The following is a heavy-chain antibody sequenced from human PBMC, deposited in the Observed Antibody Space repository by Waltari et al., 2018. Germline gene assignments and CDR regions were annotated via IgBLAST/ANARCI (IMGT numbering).Heavy chain of an antibody. V-gene: IGHV3-30*02. CDR2: IRYDGSNK. CDR3: AKDRIAAAGTGLDP. D-gene: IGHD6-13*01. J-gene: IGHJ5*02. Sequence: QVQLVESGGGVVQPGGSLRLSCAASGFPFSSYGMHWVRQAPGKGLEWVAFIRYDGSNKYYADSVKGRSTISRDNSKNTLYLQMNSLRAEDTAVYYCAKDRIAAAGTGLDPWGQGTLVTVSS. CDR1: GFPFSSYG.